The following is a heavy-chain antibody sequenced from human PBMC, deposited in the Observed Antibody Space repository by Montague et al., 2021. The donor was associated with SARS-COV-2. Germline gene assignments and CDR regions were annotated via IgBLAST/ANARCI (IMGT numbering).Heavy chain of an antibody. CDR2: LIHSGPT. V-gene: IGHV4-59*02. CDR3: ARTTELQPFDF. D-gene: IGHD1-26*01. CDR1: LHCGSRGT. J-gene: IGHJ4*02. Sequence: SETLSLTCAGDLHCGSRGTQAQIGRAHVWTLDRIEYLIHSGPTNYNPSLKSRVSISVDTSKNYLSLRLRSVTTADTAVYYCARTTELQPFDFWGQGTLVTVSS.